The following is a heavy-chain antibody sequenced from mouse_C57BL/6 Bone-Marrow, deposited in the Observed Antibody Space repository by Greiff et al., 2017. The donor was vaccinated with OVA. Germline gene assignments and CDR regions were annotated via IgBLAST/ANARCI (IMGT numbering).Heavy chain of an antibody. D-gene: IGHD1-1*01. Sequence: EVQLQQSGPELVKPGASVKISCKASGYSFTDYNMNWVKQSNGKSLEWIGVINPNYGTTNSNKKFKGKATLTVDQSSSTAYMQLNSLTSEDSAVYYCERRVFKGNYDGSSYWYFDVWGTGTTVTVSS. J-gene: IGHJ1*03. CDR1: GYSFTDYN. CDR2: INPNYGTT. CDR3: ERRVFKGNYDGSSYWYFDV. V-gene: IGHV1-39*01.